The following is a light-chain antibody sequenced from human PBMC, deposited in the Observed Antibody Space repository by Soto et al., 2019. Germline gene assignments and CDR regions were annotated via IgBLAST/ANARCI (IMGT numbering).Light chain of an antibody. V-gene: IGKV1-5*03. CDR1: QSISSW. J-gene: IGKJ4*01. CDR2: KAS. CDR3: QQYNSVSLLT. Sequence: DIQMTQSPSTLSASVGGRVTITCRASQSISSWLAWYQQKPGKAPKLLIYKASTLESGVPSRFSGSGSGTEFTLTISSLQPDDFATYYCQQYNSVSLLTFGGGT.